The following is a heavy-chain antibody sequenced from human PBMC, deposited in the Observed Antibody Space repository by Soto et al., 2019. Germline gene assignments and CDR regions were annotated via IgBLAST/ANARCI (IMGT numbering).Heavy chain of an antibody. CDR3: ASSGSYGGGYFDS. J-gene: IGHJ4*02. CDR2: IYHSGST. CDR1: GGSISSSNW. D-gene: IGHD1-26*01. Sequence: QVQLQESGPGLVKPSGTLSLTCAVSGGSISSSNWWRCVRQPPGEGREWIGEIYHSGSTNYNTSLKIRVTISVDKSKTPCSLTLRSVTAADTAVDYWASSGSYGGGYFDSWGQGTLVTVS. V-gene: IGHV4-4*02.